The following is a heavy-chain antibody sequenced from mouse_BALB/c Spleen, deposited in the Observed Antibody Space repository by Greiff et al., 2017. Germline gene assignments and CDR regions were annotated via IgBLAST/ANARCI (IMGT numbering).Heavy chain of an antibody. CDR1: GYTFTSYW. CDR3: ARDYGFDY. D-gene: IGHD1-1*02. V-gene: IGHV1-7*01. CDR2: INPSTGYT. J-gene: IGHJ2*01. Sequence: QVQLKESGAELAKPGASVKMSCKASGYTFTSYWMHWVKQRPGQGLEWIGYINPSTGYTEYNQKFKDKATLTADKSSSTAYMQLSSLTSEDSAVYYCARDYGFDYWGQGTTLTVSS.